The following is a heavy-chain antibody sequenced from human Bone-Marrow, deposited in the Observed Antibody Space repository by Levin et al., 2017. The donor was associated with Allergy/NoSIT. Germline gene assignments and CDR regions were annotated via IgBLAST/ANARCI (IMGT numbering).Heavy chain of an antibody. J-gene: IGHJ4*02. D-gene: IGHD6-13*01. V-gene: IGHV3-30-3*01. CDR2: ISYDGSNE. Sequence: HPGGSLRLSCAASGFTFSSYAMHWVRQAPGKGLEWVAVISYDGSNEYYADSVKGRFTISRDNSKNTLYLQMNSLRADDTAVYYCARASRQQQLAGNDYWGQGTLVTVSS. CDR1: GFTFSSYA. CDR3: ARASRQQQLAGNDY.